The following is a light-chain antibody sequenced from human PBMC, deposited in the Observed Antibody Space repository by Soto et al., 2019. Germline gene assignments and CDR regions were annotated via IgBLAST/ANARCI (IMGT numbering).Light chain of an antibody. V-gene: IGLV2-14*01. CDR2: DVS. Sequence: QSALTQPASVSGSPGQSITISCTGTSSDVGGYNYVSWYQQHPGKAPKLMIYDVSNRPSGVSNRFSGSKSGNTASLTISGLQTEYEADYYCSSYTGSSTLYVFGTGTKVTVL. CDR3: SSYTGSSTLYV. J-gene: IGLJ1*01. CDR1: SSDVGGYNY.